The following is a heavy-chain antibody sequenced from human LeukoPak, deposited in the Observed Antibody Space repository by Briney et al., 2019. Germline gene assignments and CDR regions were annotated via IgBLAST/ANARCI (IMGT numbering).Heavy chain of an antibody. V-gene: IGHV4-38-2*02. CDR3: ARGARPSPKYYFDY. Sequence: SETLSLTCTVSGYSINSGYYWGWIRQPPGKGLEWIGTIYHSGNTYYNPSLKSRVTISVDTSKNQFSLKLSSVTAADTAVYYCARGARPSPKYYFDYWGQGTLVTVSS. D-gene: IGHD6-6*01. J-gene: IGHJ4*02. CDR1: GYSINSGYY. CDR2: IYHSGNT.